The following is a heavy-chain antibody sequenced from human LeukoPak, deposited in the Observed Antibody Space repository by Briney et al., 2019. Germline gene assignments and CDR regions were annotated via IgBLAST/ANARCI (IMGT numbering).Heavy chain of an antibody. CDR2: IIPIFGTA. CDR3: ARERPPGDSSNWFLEGYFDI. J-gene: IGHJ4*02. CDR1: GGTFSSYA. Sequence: VASVKVSCKASGGTFSSYAITWVRQAPGQGLEWMGRIIPIFGTANYAQKFQGRVTITTDDSTSTAYMELSTLRSDDTAVYYCARERPPGDSSNWFLEGYFDIWGQGTLVTVSS. D-gene: IGHD6-13*01. V-gene: IGHV1-69*05.